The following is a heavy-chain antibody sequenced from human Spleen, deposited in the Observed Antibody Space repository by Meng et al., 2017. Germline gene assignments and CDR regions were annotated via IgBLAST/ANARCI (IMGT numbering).Heavy chain of an antibody. D-gene: IGHD6-13*01. CDR2: IKQDGTEK. J-gene: IGHJ1*01. Sequence: GGSLRFSCAPSGFTFSSYWMSWVRQAPGKGLEWVANIKQDGTEKFYVDSVKGRFTISRDNAKNSLYLQMNSLRAEDTAVYYCARVRQLLVPGTEYLHHWGQGTLVTVSS. CDR3: ARVRQLLVPGTEYLHH. V-gene: IGHV3-7*01. CDR1: GFTFSSYW.